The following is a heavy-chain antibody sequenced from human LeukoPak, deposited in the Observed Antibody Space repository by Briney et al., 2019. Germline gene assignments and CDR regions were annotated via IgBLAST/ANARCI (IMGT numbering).Heavy chain of an antibody. CDR2: MNPNSGNT. Sequence: ASVKVSCKASGYTFTGYYMHWVRQATGQGLEWMGWMNPNSGNTGYAQKFQGRVTMTRNTSISTAYMELSSLRYDDTAVYYCATNILVRDIINWFDPWGQGTLVTVSS. D-gene: IGHD3-10*01. V-gene: IGHV1-8*02. CDR3: ATNILVRDIINWFDP. CDR1: GYTFTGYY. J-gene: IGHJ5*02.